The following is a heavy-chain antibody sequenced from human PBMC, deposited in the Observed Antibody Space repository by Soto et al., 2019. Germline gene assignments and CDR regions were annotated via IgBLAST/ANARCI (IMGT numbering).Heavy chain of an antibody. Sequence: ASVKVSCKASGGTFSSYTISWVRQAPGQGLEWMGRIIPILGIANYAQKFQGRVTITADKSTSTAYMELSSLRSEDTAVYYCASSSHSSIAAAGTYWGQGTLVTVSS. D-gene: IGHD6-13*01. CDR1: GGTFSSYT. V-gene: IGHV1-69*02. J-gene: IGHJ4*02. CDR2: IIPILGIA. CDR3: ASSSHSSIAAAGTY.